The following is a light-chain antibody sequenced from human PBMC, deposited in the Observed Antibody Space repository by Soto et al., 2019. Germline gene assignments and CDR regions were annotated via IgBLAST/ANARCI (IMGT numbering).Light chain of an antibody. CDR3: QKYNSAPHT. CDR1: QGISKY. J-gene: IGKJ2*01. CDR2: AAS. V-gene: IGKV1-27*01. Sequence: DIQNTQCPSSLSASVGDRVTITCRASQGISKYLAWYQQKPGKVPKLLIYAASTLQSGVPSRFSGSGSGTDFTLTISSLQPEDVATYYCQKYNSAPHTFGQGTKLEIK.